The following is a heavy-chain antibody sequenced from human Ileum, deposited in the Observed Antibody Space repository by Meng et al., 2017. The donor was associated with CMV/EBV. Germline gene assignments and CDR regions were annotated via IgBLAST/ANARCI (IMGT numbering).Heavy chain of an antibody. J-gene: IGHJ5*02. Sequence: EVQLVESGGGCVRPRGSLTLSGAAAGVTFSSYWMDWVRQAPGKGRVWGSRINSDGSSTSYADSVKGRFTISRDNAKNTLYLQMNSLRAEDTAVYYCASLGDYGAPWGQGTLVTVSS. CDR2: INSDGSST. D-gene: IGHD4-17*01. CDR3: ASLGDYGAP. CDR1: GVTFSSYW. V-gene: IGHV3-74*01.